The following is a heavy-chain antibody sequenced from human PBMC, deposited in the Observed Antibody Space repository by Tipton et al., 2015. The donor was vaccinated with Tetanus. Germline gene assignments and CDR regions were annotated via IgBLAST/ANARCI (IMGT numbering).Heavy chain of an antibody. CDR1: GGSIRGGTFY. V-gene: IGHV4-39*01. CDR3: ARHQSGYFTPFDY. J-gene: IGHJ4*02. CDR2: IYESGDT. D-gene: IGHD3-3*01. Sequence: TLSPTCTVSGGSIRGGTFYWGWIRQPPGKGLEWIGSIYESGDTYYIPSLKSRVTMSVDTSKNQFSLNLNSMAAADTGVYYCARHQSGYFTPFDYWGQGNLVTVSS.